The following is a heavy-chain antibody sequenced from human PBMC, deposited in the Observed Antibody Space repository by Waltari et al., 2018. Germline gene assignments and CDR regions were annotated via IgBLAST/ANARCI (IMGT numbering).Heavy chain of an antibody. CDR1: GYTFTGYY. V-gene: IGHV1-2*06. J-gene: IGHJ4*02. D-gene: IGHD1-7*01. Sequence: QVQLVQSGAEVKKPGASVKVSCKASGYTFTGYYMHWVRQAPGQGLEWMGRINPNSGGTNYAQKFQGRVTMTRDTSISTAYMELSRLRSDDTAVYYCATSGVGGITGTTDEFMDYWGQGTLVTVSS. CDR2: INPNSGGT. CDR3: ATSGVGGITGTTDEFMDY.